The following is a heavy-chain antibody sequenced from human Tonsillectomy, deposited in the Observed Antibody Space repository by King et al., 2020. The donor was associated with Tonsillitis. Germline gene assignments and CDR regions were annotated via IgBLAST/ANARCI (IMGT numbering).Heavy chain of an antibody. J-gene: IGHJ5*02. CDR2: IYHSGST. CDR3: ARDNGGTVSWSFDP. V-gene: IGHV4-38-2*02. CDR1: GYSISSGYY. Sequence: VQLQESGPGLVKPSETLSLTCTVSGYSISSGYYWGWIRQPPGKGLEWIGSIYHSGSTYYNPSLKSRGTISVDTSKNQFSLKLSSFTAADTAVYYCARDNGGTVSWSFDPWGQGTLVTVSS. D-gene: IGHD4-17*01.